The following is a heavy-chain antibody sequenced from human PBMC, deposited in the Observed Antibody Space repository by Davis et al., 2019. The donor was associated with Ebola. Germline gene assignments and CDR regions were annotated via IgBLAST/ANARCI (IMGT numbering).Heavy chain of an antibody. D-gene: IGHD2-2*01. CDR3: ARGEGYCISTSCREYYYYGMDV. Sequence: MPSETLSLTCTVSGGSISSYYWSWIRQPPGKGLEWIGYIYYSGSTNYNPSLKSRVTISVDTSKNQSSLKLSSVTAADTAVYYCARGEGYCISTSCREYYYYGMDVWGQGTTVTVSS. J-gene: IGHJ6*02. V-gene: IGHV4-59*08. CDR2: IYYSGST. CDR1: GGSISSYY.